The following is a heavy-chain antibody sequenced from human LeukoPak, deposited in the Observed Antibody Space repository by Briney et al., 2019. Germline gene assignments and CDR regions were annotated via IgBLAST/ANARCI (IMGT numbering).Heavy chain of an antibody. J-gene: IGHJ4*02. D-gene: IGHD3-3*01. CDR1: GGSICSYY. CDR3: ARDRRSEDFWSGLDY. Sequence: SETLSLTXTVSGGSICSYYWSWIRQSPGKGLEWLGYIYYSGSTNYNPSLKSRVTISVDTSKNQFSLKLSSVTAADTAAYYCARDRRSEDFWSGLDYWGQGTLVTVSS. CDR2: IYYSGST. V-gene: IGHV4-59*01.